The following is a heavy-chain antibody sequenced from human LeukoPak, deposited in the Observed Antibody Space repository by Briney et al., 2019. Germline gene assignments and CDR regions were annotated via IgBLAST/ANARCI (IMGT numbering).Heavy chain of an antibody. V-gene: IGHV4-59*01. CDR2: IYYSGST. CDR1: GGSISSYY. Sequence: SETLSLTCTVSGGSISSYYWSWIRQPPGKGLEWIGYIYYSGSTNYNPSLKSRVTISVDTSKNQFSLKLSSVTAADTAVYYCARGFGGSYLFDYWGQGTLVTVSS. CDR3: ARGFGGSYLFDY. D-gene: IGHD1-26*01. J-gene: IGHJ4*02.